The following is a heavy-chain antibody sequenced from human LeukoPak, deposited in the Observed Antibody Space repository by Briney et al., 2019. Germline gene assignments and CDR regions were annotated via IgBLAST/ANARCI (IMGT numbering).Heavy chain of an antibody. J-gene: IGHJ4*02. CDR1: GGSISSYY. D-gene: IGHD6-13*01. Sequence: SETLSLTCTVSGGSISSYYWSWIRQPPGKGLEWIGYIYYSGSTNYNPSLKSRVTISVDTSKNQFSLKLSSVTAAGTAVYYCARVFGPRIAAAGYYFDYWGQGTLVTVSS. V-gene: IGHV4-59*01. CDR3: ARVFGPRIAAAGYYFDY. CDR2: IYYSGST.